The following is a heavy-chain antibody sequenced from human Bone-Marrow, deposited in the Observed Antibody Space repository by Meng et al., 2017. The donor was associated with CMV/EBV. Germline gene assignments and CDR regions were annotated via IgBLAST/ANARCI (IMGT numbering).Heavy chain of an antibody. CDR2: INHSGST. Sequence: SETLSLTCAVYGGSFSGYYWSWIRQPPGKGLEWIGDINHSGSTNYNPSLKSRVTISVDTSKNQFSLKLSSVTAADTAVYYCARVRDGYNYDYWGQGTLVTISS. D-gene: IGHD5-24*01. V-gene: IGHV4-34*01. CDR3: ARVRDGYNYDY. J-gene: IGHJ4*02. CDR1: GGSFSGYY.